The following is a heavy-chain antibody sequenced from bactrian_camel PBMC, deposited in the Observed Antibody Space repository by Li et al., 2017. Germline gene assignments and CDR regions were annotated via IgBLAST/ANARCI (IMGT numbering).Heavy chain of an antibody. J-gene: IGHJ4*01. Sequence: VQLVESGGGSVQTGGSLRLSCLVSGYTYSTACMGWFRQAPGKEREGVAVLDSDGTTEYADSVKGRFTISQGNAENTLYLQMNSLKSEDTAMYFCAARGLGADCSGPRRSSAEYVYWGQGTQVTVS. CDR2: LDSDGTT. CDR3: AARGLGADCSGPRRSSAEYVY. V-gene: IGHV3S57*01. D-gene: IGHD3*01. CDR1: GYTYSTAC.